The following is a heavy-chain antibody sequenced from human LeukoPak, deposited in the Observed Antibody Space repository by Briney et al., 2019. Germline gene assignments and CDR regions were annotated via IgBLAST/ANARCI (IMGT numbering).Heavy chain of an antibody. CDR3: ARHYCSGGNCYYFDH. D-gene: IGHD2-15*01. CDR2: IYYRGTS. J-gene: IGHJ4*02. V-gene: IGHV4-59*08. CDR1: GGSISGYY. Sequence: PSETLSLTCTVSGGSISGYYWSWIRQPPGQGLEWIGFIYYRGTSKYDPSLMSRVTMSVDTSKNQVSLKLSSVTAADTAVYYCARHYCSGGNCYYFDHWGQGTLVTVSS.